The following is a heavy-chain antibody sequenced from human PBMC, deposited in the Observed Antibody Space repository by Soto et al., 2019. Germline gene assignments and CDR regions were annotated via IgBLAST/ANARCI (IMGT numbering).Heavy chain of an antibody. J-gene: IGHJ6*02. V-gene: IGHV4-34*01. D-gene: IGHD3-10*01. CDR3: ARGATYISYYYGSGSRAYGMDV. Sequence: SETLSLTCAVYGGSFSGYYWSWIRQPPGKGLEWIGEINHSGSTNYNPSLKRRVTISVDTSKNQFSLKLSSVTAADTAVYYCARGATYISYYYGSGSRAYGMDVWGQGTTVTVSS. CDR2: INHSGST. CDR1: GGSFSGYY.